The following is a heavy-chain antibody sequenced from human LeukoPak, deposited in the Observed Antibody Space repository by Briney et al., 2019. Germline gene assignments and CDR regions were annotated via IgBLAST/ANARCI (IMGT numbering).Heavy chain of an antibody. J-gene: IGHJ4*02. V-gene: IGHV4-34*01. D-gene: IGHD6-19*01. CDR1: GGSFSGYY. Sequence: SETLSLTCAVYGGSFSGYYWSWIRQPPGKGLERIGEINHSGSTNYNPSLKSRVTISVDTSKNQFSLKLSSVTAADTAVYYCARGSLAVAGTRSYYFDYWGQGTLVTVSS. CDR2: INHSGST. CDR3: ARGSLAVAGTRSYYFDY.